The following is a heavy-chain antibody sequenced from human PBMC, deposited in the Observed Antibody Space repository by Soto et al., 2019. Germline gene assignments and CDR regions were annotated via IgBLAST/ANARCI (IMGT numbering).Heavy chain of an antibody. J-gene: IGHJ4*02. V-gene: IGHV3-23*01. CDR1: GFTFSSYA. CDR3: AKDLNSGWYAEYYFDY. Sequence: RRLSCAASGFTFSSYAMIWVRQAPGKGLEWVSAISGSGGSTYYADSVKGRFTISRDNSKNTLYLQMNSLRAEDTAVYYCAKDLNSGWYAEYYFDYWGQGTLVTVSS. D-gene: IGHD6-19*01. CDR2: ISGSGGST.